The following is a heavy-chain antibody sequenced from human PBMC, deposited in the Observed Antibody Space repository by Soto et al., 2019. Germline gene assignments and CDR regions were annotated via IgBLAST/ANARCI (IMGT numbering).Heavy chain of an antibody. D-gene: IGHD3-10*01. CDR2: ISGGGDAP. V-gene: IGHV3-23*01. J-gene: IGHJ2*01. CDR3: ARKVPGSTSRPDYWYFDL. CDR1: GFTFINYA. Sequence: EVQLLESGGGLVQPGGSLRLSCAGSGFTFINYAMNWVRQAPGKGLEWVSTISGGGDAPFFADSVRGRFTISRDNSKTTVTLQRNILGVDVPAVYFCARKVPGSTSRPDYWYFDLWGRGALVTVSS.